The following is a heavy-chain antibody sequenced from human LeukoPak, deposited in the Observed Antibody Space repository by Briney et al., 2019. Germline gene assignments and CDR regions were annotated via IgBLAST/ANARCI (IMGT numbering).Heavy chain of an antibody. D-gene: IGHD6-25*01. CDR1: GFTFSSYA. V-gene: IGHV3-30*04. CDR2: ISYDGSNK. CDR3: ARTHKRRSGMDY. J-gene: IGHJ4*02. Sequence: PGRSLRLSCAASGFTFSSYAMHWVRQAPGKGLEWVAVISYDGSNKYYADSVKGRFTISRDNSKNTLYLQMNSLRAEDTAVYYCARTHKRRSGMDYWGQGTLVTVSS.